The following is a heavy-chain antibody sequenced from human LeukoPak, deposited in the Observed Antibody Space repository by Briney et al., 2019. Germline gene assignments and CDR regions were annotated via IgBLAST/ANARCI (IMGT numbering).Heavy chain of an antibody. D-gene: IGHD2-2*01. CDR3: AKEPGKFDY. CDR2: ISADGGSA. Sequence: PGGSLRLSCVASGLNFGESAMHWVRQAPGKGLEWVSLISADGGSAFSADSVKGRFSISRDNSKNSLYLQMDSLRSEDTAMYYCAKEPGKFDYWGQGTLVVVSS. CDR1: GLNFGESA. J-gene: IGHJ4*02. V-gene: IGHV3-43*02.